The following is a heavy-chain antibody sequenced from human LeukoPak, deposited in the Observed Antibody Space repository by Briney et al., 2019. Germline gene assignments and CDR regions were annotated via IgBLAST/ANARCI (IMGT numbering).Heavy chain of an antibody. CDR3: ARLPVAAAGTDYYGMDV. Sequence: SVKVSCKASGGTFSSYAISWVRQAPGQGLGWMGRIIPIFGIANYAQKFQGRVTITADKSTSTAYMELSSLRSEDTAVYYCARLPVAAAGTDYYGMDVWGQGTTVTVSS. J-gene: IGHJ6*02. CDR1: GGTFSSYA. CDR2: IIPIFGIA. V-gene: IGHV1-69*04. D-gene: IGHD6-13*01.